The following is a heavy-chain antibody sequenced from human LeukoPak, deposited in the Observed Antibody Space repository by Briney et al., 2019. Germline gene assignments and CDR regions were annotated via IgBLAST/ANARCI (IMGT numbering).Heavy chain of an antibody. D-gene: IGHD2-2*01. CDR1: GGSFSGNY. J-gene: IGHJ6*02. Sequence: SETLSLTCAVYGGSFSGNYWRWIRQPPGKGLEWIGEINHSGSTNYNPSLKSRVTISVDTSKNQFSLKLSSVTAADTAVYYCARGRYCSSTSCYVDYYYYGMVVWDQGTTVTVSS. CDR2: INHSGST. V-gene: IGHV4-34*01. CDR3: ARGRYCSSTSCYVDYYYYGMVV.